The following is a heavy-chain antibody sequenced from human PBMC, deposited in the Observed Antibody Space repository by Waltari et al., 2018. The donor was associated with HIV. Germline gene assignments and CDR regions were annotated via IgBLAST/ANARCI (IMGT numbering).Heavy chain of an antibody. CDR3: VQSTFLGVMPSDWFDP. CDR1: GASISGHD. CDR2: NDVGGRA. D-gene: IGHD3-3*02. J-gene: IGHJ5*02. V-gene: IGHV4-4*07. Sequence: HLQESSLVLVRPSETLSLTCSALGASISGHDWSWIRHNVSTKGNTAKKLVWLGRNDVGGRADYRGSLKTRLTISMDTSKNQVSLRLKSVTAADTAMYYCVQSTFLGVMPSDWFDPWGPGTLVTVSS.